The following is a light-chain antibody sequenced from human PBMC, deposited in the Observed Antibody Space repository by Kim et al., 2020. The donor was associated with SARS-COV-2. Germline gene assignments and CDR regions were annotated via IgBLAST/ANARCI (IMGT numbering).Light chain of an antibody. CDR3: QQSYSTLTWT. CDR2: AAS. V-gene: IGKV1-39*01. J-gene: IGKJ1*01. Sequence: SVGDRVTITCRASQSISSYLNWYQQKPGKAPKLLIYAASSLQSGVPSMFSGSGSGTDFSLTISSLQPEDFATYYCQQSYSTLTWTFGQGTKVDIK. CDR1: QSISSY.